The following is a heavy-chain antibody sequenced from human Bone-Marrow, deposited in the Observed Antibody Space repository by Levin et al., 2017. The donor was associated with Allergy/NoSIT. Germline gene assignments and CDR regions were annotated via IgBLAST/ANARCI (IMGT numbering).Heavy chain of an antibody. V-gene: IGHV3-74*01. J-gene: IGHJ6*02. CDR3: ARGTFYAMDV. Sequence: GGSLRLSCAASGFAFSTYWMHWVRQAPGEGLVWVSRISRDGSTTYADSARGRFTISRDNVKNTLYLQVNSLSAEDTAVYYCARGTFYAMDVWGQGTTVTVSS. CDR2: ISRDGST. CDR1: GFAFSTYW.